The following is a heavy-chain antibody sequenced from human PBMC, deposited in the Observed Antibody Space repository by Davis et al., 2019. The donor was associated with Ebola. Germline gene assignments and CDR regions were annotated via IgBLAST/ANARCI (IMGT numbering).Heavy chain of an antibody. CDR3: ARAQEIAAAGSYYYGMDV. V-gene: IGHV1-69*13. CDR1: GGTFSSYT. J-gene: IGHJ6*02. Sequence: SVKVSCKASGGTFSSYTVSWVRQAPGQGLEWMGGIIPIFGTANYAQKFQGRVTITADESTSTAYMELSSLRSEDTAVYYCARAQEIAAAGSYYYGMDVWGQGTTVTVSS. D-gene: IGHD6-13*01. CDR2: IIPIFGTA.